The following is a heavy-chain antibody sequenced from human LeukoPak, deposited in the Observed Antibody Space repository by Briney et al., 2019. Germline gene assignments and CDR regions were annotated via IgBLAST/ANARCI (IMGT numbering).Heavy chain of an antibody. CDR2: INPNNGGT. CDR1: RYIFTSYY. V-gene: IGHV1-2*02. CDR3: ARDRGSSGFADD. D-gene: IGHD6-13*01. J-gene: IGHJ4*02. Sequence: ASVKVSCRASRYIFTSYYIHWVRQAPGEGLEWVGWINPNNGGTKNAQKFQGRVTMTSDTSISTAYMQLSRLKSDNTPMYYCARDRGSSGFADDWGQGTLVTVSS.